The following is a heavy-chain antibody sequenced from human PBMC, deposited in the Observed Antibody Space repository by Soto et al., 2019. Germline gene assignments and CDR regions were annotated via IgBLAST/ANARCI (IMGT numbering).Heavy chain of an antibody. Sequence: PGGSLRLSCAASGFTFSSYSMNWVRQAPGKGLEWVSSISSSSSYIYYADSVKGRFTISRDNAKNSPYLQMNSLRAEDTAVYYCARDCSGGSCYSPGAFDIWGQGTMVTVSS. CDR3: ARDCSGGSCYSPGAFDI. CDR1: GFTFSSYS. CDR2: ISSSSSYI. J-gene: IGHJ3*02. V-gene: IGHV3-21*01. D-gene: IGHD2-15*01.